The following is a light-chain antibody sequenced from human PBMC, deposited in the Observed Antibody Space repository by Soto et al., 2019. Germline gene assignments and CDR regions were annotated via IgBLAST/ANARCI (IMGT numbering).Light chain of an antibody. CDR3: QQRSNWPST. J-gene: IGKJ4*01. Sequence: EIVLTQSPATLSLSPGERAALSCRASQSVSSYLAWYQQKPGQAPRLLIYDASKRATGIPARFSGSGSGTEFPLTISSLEPEDFAVYFCQQRSNWPSTFGGGTKVEI. CDR1: QSVSSY. V-gene: IGKV3-11*01. CDR2: DAS.